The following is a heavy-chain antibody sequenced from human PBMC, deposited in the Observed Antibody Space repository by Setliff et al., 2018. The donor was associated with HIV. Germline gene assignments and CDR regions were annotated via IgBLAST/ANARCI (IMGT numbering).Heavy chain of an antibody. CDR1: GYNFSSNG. Sequence: ASVKVSCKASGYNFSSNGISWVRQAPGQGLEWMGWTSSYNGNTKYAQKVQDRVTMTKDTSTSTAYMELRSLRSDDTAVYYCATIRAYYYDSSGQEYFQYWGHGTLVTVSS. CDR2: TSSYNGNT. V-gene: IGHV1-18*01. J-gene: IGHJ1*01. D-gene: IGHD3-22*01. CDR3: ATIRAYYYDSSGQEYFQY.